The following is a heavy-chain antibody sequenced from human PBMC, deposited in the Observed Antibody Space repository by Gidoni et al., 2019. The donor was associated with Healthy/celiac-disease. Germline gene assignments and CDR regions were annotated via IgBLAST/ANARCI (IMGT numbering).Heavy chain of an antibody. CDR3: AREGVYDSSGYYLI. D-gene: IGHD3-22*01. Sequence: QVQLQESGPGLVKPSETLSLTCTVSGGSISSYYWSWIRQPAGKGLEWSGRIYTSGSTNYNPSLKSRVTMTVDTSKNQFSLKLSSVTAADTAVYYCAREGVYDSSGYYLIWGQGTLVTVSS. CDR2: IYTSGST. CDR1: GGSISSYY. V-gene: IGHV4-4*07. J-gene: IGHJ4*02.